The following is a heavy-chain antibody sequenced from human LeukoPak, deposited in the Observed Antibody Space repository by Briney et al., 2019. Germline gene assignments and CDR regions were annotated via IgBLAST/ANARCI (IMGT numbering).Heavy chain of an antibody. J-gene: IGHJ5*02. CDR2: ARNKAKSYTT. V-gene: IGHV3-72*01. CDR3: ARDRVSMTVAVLTPFDP. CDR1: GFTFSDHY. Sequence: PGGSLRLSCAASGFTFSDHYMDWVRQAPGKGLEWVGRARNKAKSYTTEYAASVKGRFTISRDDSKNSLYLQMNSLKTEDTAVYYCARDRVSMTVAVLTPFDPWGQGTLVTVSS. D-gene: IGHD3-22*01.